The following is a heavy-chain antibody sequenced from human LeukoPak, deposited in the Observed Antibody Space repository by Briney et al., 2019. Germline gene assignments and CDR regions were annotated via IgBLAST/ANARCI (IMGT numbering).Heavy chain of an antibody. J-gene: IGHJ6*03. Sequence: SVKVSCKASGGTFSGYAISWVRQAPGQGLEWMGGIIPIFGTANYAQKFQGRVMITADKSTSTAYMELSSLRSEDTAVYYCARGPIVVVVAATPGYYYMDVWGKGTTVTVSS. CDR1: GGTFSGYA. CDR3: ARGPIVVVVAATPGYYYMDV. D-gene: IGHD2-15*01. V-gene: IGHV1-69*06. CDR2: IIPIFGTA.